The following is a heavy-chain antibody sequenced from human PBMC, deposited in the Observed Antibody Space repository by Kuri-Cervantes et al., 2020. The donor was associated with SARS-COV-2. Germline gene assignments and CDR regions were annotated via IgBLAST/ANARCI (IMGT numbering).Heavy chain of an antibody. D-gene: IGHD5-18*01. V-gene: IGHV3-74*01. J-gene: IGHJ4*02. CDR3: ARVGRYSYGFDY. CDR2: INSDGSST. CDR1: GYSFTSYW. Sequence: GESLKISCKGSGYSFTSYWMHWVRQAPGKGLVWVSRINSDGSSTSYADSVKGRFTISRDNAKNTLYLQMNSLRAEDTAVYYCARVGRYSYGFDYWGQGTLVTVSS.